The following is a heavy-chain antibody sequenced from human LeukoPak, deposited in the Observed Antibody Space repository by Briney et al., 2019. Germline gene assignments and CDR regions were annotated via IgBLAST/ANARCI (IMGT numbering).Heavy chain of an antibody. CDR3: AKALGFGELRPYYFDY. Sequence: GGSLRLSCAASGFTFSSYGMHWVRQAPGKGLEWVAVISYDGSNKYYADSVKGRFTISRDNSKNTLYLQMNSLRAEDTAVYYCAKALGFGELRPYYFDYWGQGTLVTVSS. CDR1: GFTFSSYG. CDR2: ISYDGSNK. J-gene: IGHJ4*02. D-gene: IGHD3-10*01. V-gene: IGHV3-30*18.